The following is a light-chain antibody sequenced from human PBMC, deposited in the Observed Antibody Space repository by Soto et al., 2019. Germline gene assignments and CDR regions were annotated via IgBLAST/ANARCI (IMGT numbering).Light chain of an antibody. V-gene: IGLV2-14*01. CDR3: ASYTTSSTVV. CDR2: DVS. Sequence: QSVLTQPASVSGSPGQSITISCTGTSSDVGGYNYVSWYQQQPGKAPKFMIYDVSNRPSGVSNRFSGSKSGNTASLTISGLQAEDEADYYCASYTTSSTVVFGGGTKVTVL. CDR1: SSDVGGYNY. J-gene: IGLJ3*02.